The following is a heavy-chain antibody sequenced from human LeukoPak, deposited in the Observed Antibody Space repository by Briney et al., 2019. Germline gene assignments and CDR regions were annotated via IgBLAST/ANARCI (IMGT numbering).Heavy chain of an antibody. CDR3: ARGTVGYCGGDCYHDY. D-gene: IGHD2-21*02. CDR1: GFTFSSYA. Sequence: GGSLRLSCAASGFTFSSYAMHWVRQAPGKGLEWVAVISYDGSNKYYADSVKGRFTISRDNSKNTLYLQMNSLRAEDTAVYYCARGTVGYCGGDCYHDYWGQGTLVTVSS. V-gene: IGHV3-30*01. J-gene: IGHJ4*02. CDR2: ISYDGSNK.